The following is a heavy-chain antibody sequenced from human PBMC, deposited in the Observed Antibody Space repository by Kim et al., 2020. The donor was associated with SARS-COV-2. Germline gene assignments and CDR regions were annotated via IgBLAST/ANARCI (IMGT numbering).Heavy chain of an antibody. CDR2: VSGSGGST. CDR1: GFTFSSYA. Sequence: GGSLRLSCAASGFTFSSYAMSWVRQAPGKGPEWVSLVSGSGGSTYHADSVKGRFAISRDNSKKTLYLQMNSLRDEDTALYYFAKGESNNWSFFDYWGQGT. J-gene: IGHJ4*02. D-gene: IGHD1-1*01. CDR3: AKGESNNWSFFDY. V-gene: IGHV3-23*01.